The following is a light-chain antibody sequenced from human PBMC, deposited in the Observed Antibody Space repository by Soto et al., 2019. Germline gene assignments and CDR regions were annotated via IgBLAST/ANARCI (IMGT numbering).Light chain of an antibody. V-gene: IGKV3-11*01. CDR3: QQYNNWPV. CDR2: DAS. Sequence: IVLPQSPATLPSSTGERATLSCRASQSVSSYLAWYQQKPGQAHRLLIYDASNRSTGIPARFSGSGSGTEFTLTISSLQYEDFAVYYCQQYNNWPVFGQRTKVDI. CDR1: QSVSSY. J-gene: IGKJ1*01.